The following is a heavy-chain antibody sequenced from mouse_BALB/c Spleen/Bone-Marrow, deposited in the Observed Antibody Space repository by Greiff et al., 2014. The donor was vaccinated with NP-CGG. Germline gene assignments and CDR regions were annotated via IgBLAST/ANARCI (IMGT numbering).Heavy chain of an antibody. CDR2: IHYSGNT. CDR3: ARETAIVADFDY. D-gene: IGHD1-1*01. V-gene: IGHV3-1*02. Sequence: EVKLMESGPDLVKPSQSVSLTCTVTAYSITSDYRWHWIRQFPGNRLEWMAYIHYSGNTDYNPSLKSRISITRDTSKNQFFLQLNSVTTEDTATYYCARETAIVADFDYWGQGTTLTVSS. CDR1: AYSITSDYR. J-gene: IGHJ2*01.